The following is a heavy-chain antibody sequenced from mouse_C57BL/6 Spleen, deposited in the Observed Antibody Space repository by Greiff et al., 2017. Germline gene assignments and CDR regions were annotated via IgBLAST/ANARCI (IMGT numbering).Heavy chain of an antibody. V-gene: IGHV1-59*01. CDR3: ARWGETGVTPSAWYFEV. J-gene: IGHJ1*03. D-gene: IGHD2-5*01. CDR1: GYTFTSYW. Sequence: QVQLQQPGAELVRPGTSVKLSCKASGYTFTSYWMHWVKQRPGQGLEWIGVIDPSDSYTNYNQKFKGKATLTVDTSSSTAYMQLSSLTSEDSAVYYCARWGETGVTPSAWYFEVWGTGTTVTVSS. CDR2: IDPSDSYT.